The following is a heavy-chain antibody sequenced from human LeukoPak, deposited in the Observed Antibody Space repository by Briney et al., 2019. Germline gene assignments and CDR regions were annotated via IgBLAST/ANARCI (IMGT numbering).Heavy chain of an antibody. Sequence: ASVKVSCKASGYTFTSYGISWVRQAPGQGLESMGWISAYNGNTNYAQKLQGRVTMTTDTSTSTAYMELRSLRSDDTAVYYCAREGPYDYGDYANDYWGQGTLVTVSS. J-gene: IGHJ4*02. V-gene: IGHV1-18*01. CDR3: AREGPYDYGDYANDY. D-gene: IGHD4-17*01. CDR1: GYTFTSYG. CDR2: ISAYNGNT.